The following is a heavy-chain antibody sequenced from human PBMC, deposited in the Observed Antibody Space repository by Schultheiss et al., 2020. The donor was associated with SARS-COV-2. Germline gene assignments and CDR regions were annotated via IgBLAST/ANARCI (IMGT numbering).Heavy chain of an antibody. CDR3: ARVDAYSAYTFDY. CDR1: GITFSSYA. D-gene: IGHD4-11*01. J-gene: IGHJ4*02. Sequence: GESLKISCGASGITFSSYAMAWVRQAPGKGLEWVSVISSGGGNTYYTDSVKGRFTISRDNAKNSLYLQMKSLRAEDTAVYYCARVDAYSAYTFDYWGQGALVTVSS. CDR2: ISSGGGNT. V-gene: IGHV3-23*01.